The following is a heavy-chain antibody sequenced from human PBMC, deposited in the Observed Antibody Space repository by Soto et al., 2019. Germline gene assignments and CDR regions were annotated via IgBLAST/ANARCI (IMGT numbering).Heavy chain of an antibody. CDR1: GFTFSSYA. Sequence: GGSLRLSCAASGFTFSSYAMHWVRQAPGKGLEWVAVISYDGSNKYYADSVKGRFTISRDNSKNTLYLQMNSLRAEDTAVDYGARGPGICSSTSSPPGGFRPWGQGTLVTVSS. D-gene: IGHD2-2*01. J-gene: IGHJ5*02. CDR2: ISYDGSNK. V-gene: IGHV3-30-3*01. CDR3: ARGPGICSSTSSPPGGFRP.